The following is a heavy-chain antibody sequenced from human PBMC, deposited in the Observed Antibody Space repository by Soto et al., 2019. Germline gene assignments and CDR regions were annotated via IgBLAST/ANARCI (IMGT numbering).Heavy chain of an antibody. CDR3: ARGGDVLDY. D-gene: IGHD3-16*01. V-gene: IGHV3-30*03. Sequence: QVELVESGGGVVRPGTSLTVSCTGSGFVFGGFGMHWVRQTPGKGLEWLGMASYDGTYKYFADSVMGRFTISRDNGMNTVYLQMDNLRLEDTALYYCARGGDVLDYWGRGTLVTVSS. CDR2: ASYDGTYK. CDR1: GFVFGGFG. J-gene: IGHJ4*02.